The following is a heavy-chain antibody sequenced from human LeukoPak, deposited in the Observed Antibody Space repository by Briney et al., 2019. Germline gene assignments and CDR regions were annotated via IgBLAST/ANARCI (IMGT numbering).Heavy chain of an antibody. Sequence: SETLSLTCTVSGGSISSYYWSWIRQPPGKGLEWIGYIYYSGSTNYNPSLKSRVTISVDTSKNQFSLKLSSVTAADTAVYYCASLHAAGATRDYWGQGTLVTVSS. D-gene: IGHD1-26*01. CDR1: GGSISSYY. CDR3: ASLHAAGATRDY. J-gene: IGHJ4*02. CDR2: IYYSGST. V-gene: IGHV4-59*01.